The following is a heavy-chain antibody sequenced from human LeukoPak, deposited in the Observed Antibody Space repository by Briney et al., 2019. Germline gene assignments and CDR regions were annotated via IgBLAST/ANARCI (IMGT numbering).Heavy chain of an antibody. D-gene: IGHD3-22*01. CDR1: GFTFSSYW. Sequence: GGSLRLSCAASGFTFSSYWMHWVRQAPGKGLVWVSRISSAGSSTTYADSVKGRFTISRDNAKNTLYLQMSSLRAEDTAVYYCAREKPYYYDTNDYHNWFDPWGQGTLVTVSS. V-gene: IGHV3-74*01. CDR2: ISSAGSST. J-gene: IGHJ5*02. CDR3: AREKPYYYDTNDYHNWFDP.